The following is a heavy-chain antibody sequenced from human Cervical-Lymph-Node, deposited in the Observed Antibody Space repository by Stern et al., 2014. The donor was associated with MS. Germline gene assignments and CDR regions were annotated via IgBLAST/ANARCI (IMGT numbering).Heavy chain of an antibody. V-gene: IGHV5-51*01. CDR3: ARQEGSRHYGLDV. CDR2: IYPGDSDI. CDR1: GYSFPAYW. D-gene: IGHD6-6*01. Sequence: EQLVQSGAAVKKSGESLKISCKGSGYSFPAYWIAWVSQMPGKGLSWMWIIYPGDSDIRSSPAFQGQVTISADKSTRTAYLQWSSLKASDTAMYYCARQEGSRHYGLDVWGQGTTVTVSS. J-gene: IGHJ6*02.